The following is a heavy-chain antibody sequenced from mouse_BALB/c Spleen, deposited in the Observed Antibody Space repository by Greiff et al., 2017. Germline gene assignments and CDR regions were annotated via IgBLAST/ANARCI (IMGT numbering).Heavy chain of an antibody. CDR1: GYSITSDYA. V-gene: IGHV3-2*02. CDR2: ISYSGST. D-gene: IGHD2-5*01. CDR3: ARFPLDINYLYYYAMDY. J-gene: IGHJ4*01. Sequence: EVKLQESGPGLVKPSQSLSLTCTVTGYSITSDYAWNWIRQFPGNKLEWMGYISYSGSTSYNPSLKSRISITRDTSKNQFFLQLNSVTTEDTATYYCARFPLDINYLYYYAMDYWGQGTSVTVSS.